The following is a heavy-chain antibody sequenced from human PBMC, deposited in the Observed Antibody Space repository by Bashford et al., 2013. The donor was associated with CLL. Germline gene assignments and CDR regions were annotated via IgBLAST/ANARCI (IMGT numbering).Heavy chain of an antibody. D-gene: IGHD2/OR15-2a*01. CDR2: INPNSGGT. V-gene: IGHV1-2*02. J-gene: IGHJ5*02. CDR3: ARVDSVIDWFDP. Sequence: ASVKVSCKASGYTFTAHYVHWVRQAPGQALEWMGWINPNSGGTNYAQKFQGRVTLTRDTSISTVYMELRRLRYDDTAVYYCARVDSVIDWFDPGPGNPGHRLL. CDR1: GYTFTAHY.